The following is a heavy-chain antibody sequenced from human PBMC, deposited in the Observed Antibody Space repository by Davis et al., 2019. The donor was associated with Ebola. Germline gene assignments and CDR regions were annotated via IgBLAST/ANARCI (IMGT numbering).Heavy chain of an antibody. D-gene: IGHD3-3*01. CDR2: IYTSGST. J-gene: IGHJ6*02. CDR1: GGSISRGSYY. CDR3: ARQTITIFGVVIPHYYGMDV. Sequence: PSETLSLTCTVSGGSISRGSYYWSWIRQPAGKGLEWIGHIYTSGSTNYNPSLKSRDTISVDTSKNQFSLKLSSVTAADTAVYYCARQTITIFGVVIPHYYGMDVWGQGTTVTVSS. V-gene: IGHV4-61*09.